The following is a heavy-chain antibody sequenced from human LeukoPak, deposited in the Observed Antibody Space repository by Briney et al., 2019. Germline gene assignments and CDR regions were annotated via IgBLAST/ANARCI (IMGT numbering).Heavy chain of an antibody. V-gene: IGHV4-30-4*07. CDR2: IYYSGST. CDR3: ARDPRAHKYVSPYFDY. Sequence: SETLSLTCAVSGGSISSGGYSWSWIRQPPGKGLVWVGYIYYSGSTYYNPSLKSRVTISVDTSKNQFSLKLSSVTAADTAVYYCARDPRAHKYVSPYFDYWGQGTLVTVSS. J-gene: IGHJ4*02. D-gene: IGHD3-16*01. CDR1: GGSISSGGYS.